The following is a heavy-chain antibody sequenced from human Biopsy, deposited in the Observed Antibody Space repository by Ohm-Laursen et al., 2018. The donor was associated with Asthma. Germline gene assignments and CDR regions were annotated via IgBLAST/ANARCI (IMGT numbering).Heavy chain of an antibody. CDR1: GFTVSTNG. CDR2: SYSGGGT. Sequence: SLSLSCSASGFTVSTNGMSWVRQPPGQGQEWVSVSYSGGGTYYADSVQGRVTISRANSKNTLSLQMNSLRAEDTAVYYCARAYGGSFFSGSFDIWGQGTMVTVSS. V-gene: IGHV3-53*01. D-gene: IGHD4-23*01. J-gene: IGHJ3*02. CDR3: ARAYGGSFFSGSFDI.